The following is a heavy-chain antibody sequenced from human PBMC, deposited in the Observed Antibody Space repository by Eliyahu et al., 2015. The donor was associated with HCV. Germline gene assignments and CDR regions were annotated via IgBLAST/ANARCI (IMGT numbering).Heavy chain of an antibody. CDR2: ISYXGSNK. J-gene: IGHJ4*02. CDR3: ARDPLRYCSGGGCHRPDY. D-gene: IGHD2-15*01. CDR1: GXTFSXYA. V-gene: IGHV3-30-3*01. Sequence: QVQLVESGGGVVQSGXSXRLSCEVSGXTFSXYAXHWVRQAPGKGLEWVAVISYXGSNKYYADSVKGRFTISRDNSKNTLHLQMSSLRVEDTAVYYCARDPLRYCSGGGCHRPDYWGQGTQVTVSS.